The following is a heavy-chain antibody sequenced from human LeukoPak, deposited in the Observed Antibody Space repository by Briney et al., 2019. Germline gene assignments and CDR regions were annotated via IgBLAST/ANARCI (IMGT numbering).Heavy chain of an antibody. CDR2: INHSGST. Sequence: PSETLSLTCAVYGGSFSGYYWSWIRQPPGKGLEWIGEINHSGSTNYNPSLKSRVTISVDTSKSQFSLKLSSVTAADTAVYYCARGRTVSKKIDYWGQGTLVTVSS. J-gene: IGHJ4*02. V-gene: IGHV4-34*01. D-gene: IGHD4-17*01. CDR3: ARGRTVSKKIDY. CDR1: GGSFSGYY.